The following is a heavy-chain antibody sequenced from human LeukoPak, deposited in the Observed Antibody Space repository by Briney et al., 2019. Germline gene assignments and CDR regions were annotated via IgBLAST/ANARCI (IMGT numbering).Heavy chain of an antibody. CDR3: AKDRREMWGLLGYGMDV. CDR1: GFTFDDYA. CDR2: ISWNSGSI. D-gene: IGHD1-26*01. V-gene: IGHV3-9*01. Sequence: PGGSLRLSCAASGFTFDDYAMHWVRQAPGKGLEWVSGISWNSGSIGYADSVKGRFTISRDNAKNSLYLQMNSLRAEDTALYYCAKDRREMWGLLGYGMDVWGQGTTVTVSS. J-gene: IGHJ6*02.